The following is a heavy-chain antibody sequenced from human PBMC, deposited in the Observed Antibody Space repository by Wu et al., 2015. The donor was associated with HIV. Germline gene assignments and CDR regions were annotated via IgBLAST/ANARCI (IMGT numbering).Heavy chain of an antibody. D-gene: IGHD3-10*01. V-gene: IGHV1-69*13. CDR3: ARLYGSGYPTKDGFDL. CDR1: GGTFSSYA. CDR2: IAPVFGTP. Sequence: QVQLVQSGAEVKKPGSSVKVSCKASGGTFSSYAISWVRQAPGRGPEWMGRIAPVFGTPIYAQKFQDRVTITADTSTRIAYMELSSLRYEDTAVYYCARLYGSGYPTKDGFDLWGQGTKVTVSS. J-gene: IGHJ3*01.